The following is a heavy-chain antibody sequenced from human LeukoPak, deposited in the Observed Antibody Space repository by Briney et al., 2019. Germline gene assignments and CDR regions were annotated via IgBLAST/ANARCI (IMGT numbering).Heavy chain of an antibody. CDR3: AREGNYYDSSGFDY. J-gene: IGHJ4*02. Sequence: SETLSLTCTVSGYSISSGYYWGWIRHPPGKGLEWIGSIYHSGSTYYNPSLKSRVTISVDTSKNQFSLKLSSVTAADTAVYYCAREGNYYDSSGFDYWGQGTLVTVSS. V-gene: IGHV4-38-2*02. CDR1: GYSISSGYY. CDR2: IYHSGST. D-gene: IGHD3-22*01.